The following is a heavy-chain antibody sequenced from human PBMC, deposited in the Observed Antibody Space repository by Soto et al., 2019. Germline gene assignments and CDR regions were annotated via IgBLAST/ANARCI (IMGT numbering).Heavy chain of an antibody. Sequence: PSETLSLTCAVSGYSISSGYYWGWIRQPPGKGLEWIGSIYHSGSTYYNPSLKSRVTISVDTSKDQFSLKLSSVTAADTAVYYCARTRAVAGNDGTFDYWGQGTLVTVSS. CDR2: IYHSGST. CDR3: ARTRAVAGNDGTFDY. CDR1: GYSISSGYY. J-gene: IGHJ4*02. V-gene: IGHV4-38-2*01. D-gene: IGHD6-19*01.